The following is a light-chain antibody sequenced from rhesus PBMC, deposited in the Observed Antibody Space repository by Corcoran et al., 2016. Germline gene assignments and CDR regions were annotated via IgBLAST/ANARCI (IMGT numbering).Light chain of an antibody. J-gene: IGKJ4*01. CDR2: GGS. CDR1: QSILPTDGYTY. CDR3: MEPKALPFT. Sequence: DIVMTQTPLSLPVTPGEPASISCRSSQSILPTDGYTYLDWYQQKPGQYPQLLIYGGSNRASGAPDRFSGRGSGTDFILKISKVAAEDVGVYCCMEPKALPFTFGGGTKVEI. V-gene: IGKV2-61*03.